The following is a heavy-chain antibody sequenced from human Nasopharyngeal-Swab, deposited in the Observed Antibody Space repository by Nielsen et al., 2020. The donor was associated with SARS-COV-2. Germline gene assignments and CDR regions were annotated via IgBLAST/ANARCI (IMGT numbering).Heavy chain of an antibody. Sequence: GGSLRLSCAASGFTFSSYNMNWVRQAPGRGLEWVSSISGSSSYIYYADSVKGRFTISRDNAKNSLYLQMNSLRAEDTAVYYCARDGLDYDFWSAYFMDVWGQGTTVTVSS. CDR3: ARDGLDYDFWSAYFMDV. J-gene: IGHJ6*02. CDR1: GFTFSSYN. D-gene: IGHD3-3*01. CDR2: ISGSSSYI. V-gene: IGHV3-21*01.